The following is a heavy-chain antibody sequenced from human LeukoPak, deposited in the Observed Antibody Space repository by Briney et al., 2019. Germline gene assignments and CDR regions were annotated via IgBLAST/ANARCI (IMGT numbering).Heavy chain of an antibody. CDR3: ARDLWRGKLQGWFDP. D-gene: IGHD1-7*01. CDR1: GYTFTSYA. Sequence: ASVKVSCKASGYTFTSYAMHWVRQAPGQRPEWMGWINAGNGNTIYSQKFQGRVTITRDTSASTAYMEVRSLRSDDTAVYYCARDLWRGKLQGWFDPWGQGTLVTVSS. J-gene: IGHJ5*02. CDR2: INAGNGNT. V-gene: IGHV1-3*01.